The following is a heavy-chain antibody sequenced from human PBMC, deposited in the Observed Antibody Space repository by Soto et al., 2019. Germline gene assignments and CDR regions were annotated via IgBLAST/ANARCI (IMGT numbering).Heavy chain of an antibody. CDR2: IIPIFGTT. D-gene: IGHD3-10*02. CDR1: GGTFNRQA. CDR3: ARVDSSMFEGGEWFDP. Sequence: QVVPSGAEVKKPGSSVKVSCKASGGTFNRQAFSWVRQAPGQGLEWMGGIIPIFGTTDYAQKFQGRVTITADEATSTAYMELSSLTSDDTAVYYCARVDSSMFEGGEWFDPWGQGTLVTVSS. J-gene: IGHJ5*02. V-gene: IGHV1-69*12.